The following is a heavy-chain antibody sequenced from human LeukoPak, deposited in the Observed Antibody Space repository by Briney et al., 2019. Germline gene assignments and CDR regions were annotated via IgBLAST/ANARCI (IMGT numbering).Heavy chain of an antibody. Sequence: PSETLSLTCTVSGGSISSGSYYWSWIRQPAGKGLEWIGRIYTSGSTNYNSSLKSRVTISVDTSKNQFSLKLSSVTAADTAVYYCARLKGYSSGWYPFYYFDYWGQGTLVTVSS. CDR3: ARLKGYSSGWYPFYYFDY. J-gene: IGHJ4*02. V-gene: IGHV4-61*02. CDR2: IYTSGST. D-gene: IGHD6-19*01. CDR1: GGSISSGSYY.